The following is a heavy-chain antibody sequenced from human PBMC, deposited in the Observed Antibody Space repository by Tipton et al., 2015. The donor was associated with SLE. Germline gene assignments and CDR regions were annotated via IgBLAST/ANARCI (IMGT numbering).Heavy chain of an antibody. CDR3: AKEAGEGDAFDI. J-gene: IGHJ3*02. D-gene: IGHD7-27*01. V-gene: IGHV3-9*03. CDR1: GFTFDDYA. CDR2: ISWNSGSI. Sequence: SLRLSCAASGFTFDDYAMHWVRQAPGKGLEWVSGISWNSGSIGYADSVKGRFTISRDNAKNSLYLQMNSLRAEDMALYYCAKEAGEGDAFDIWGQGTMVTVSS.